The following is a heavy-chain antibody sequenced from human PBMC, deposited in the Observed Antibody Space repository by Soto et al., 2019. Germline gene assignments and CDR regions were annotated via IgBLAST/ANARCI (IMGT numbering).Heavy chain of an antibody. CDR1: GFTFKNAW. J-gene: IGHJ4*02. Sequence: EVQLAESGGGLVKPGGSLRLSCAVSGFTFKNAWMNWVRQAPGKGLEWVGRIKSYSDGGTTDYTAPVKGRFAISREDSKNMLFLQMESLKPENTAVYLCNTGCGREGSGTLPDYWGQGTLVTVSS. CDR2: IKSYSDGGTT. V-gene: IGHV3-15*07. D-gene: IGHD3-10*01. CDR3: NTGCGREGSGTLPDY.